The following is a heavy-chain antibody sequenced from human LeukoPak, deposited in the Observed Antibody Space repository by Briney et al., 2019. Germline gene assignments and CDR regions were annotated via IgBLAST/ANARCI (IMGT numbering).Heavy chain of an antibody. V-gene: IGHV4-38-2*01. J-gene: IGHJ4*02. CDR2: MYHSGST. Sequence: PSETLSLTCAVSGYSISSGYYWGWIRQPPGKGLEWIGSMYHSGSTYYNPSLKSRVTISVDTSTNQFSLKLSSVTAADTAVYYCARRGYSGYEFFDYWGQGTLVTVSS. CDR1: GYSISSGYY. CDR3: ARRGYSGYEFFDY. D-gene: IGHD5-12*01.